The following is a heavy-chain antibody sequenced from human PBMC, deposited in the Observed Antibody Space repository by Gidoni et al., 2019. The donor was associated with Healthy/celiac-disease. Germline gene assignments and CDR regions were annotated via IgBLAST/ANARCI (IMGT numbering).Heavy chain of an antibody. CDR3: ASWAVYTAMVTFGYFDY. D-gene: IGHD5-18*01. J-gene: IGHJ4*02. CDR1: GGTFSSYA. V-gene: IGHV1-69*01. CDR2: IIPIFGTA. Sequence: QVQLVQSGAEVKKPGSSVKVSCKASGGTFSSYAISWVRQAPGQGLEWMGGIIPIFGTANYAQKFEGRVTITADESTSTAYMELSSLRSEDTAVYYCASWAVYTAMVTFGYFDYWGQGTLVTVSS.